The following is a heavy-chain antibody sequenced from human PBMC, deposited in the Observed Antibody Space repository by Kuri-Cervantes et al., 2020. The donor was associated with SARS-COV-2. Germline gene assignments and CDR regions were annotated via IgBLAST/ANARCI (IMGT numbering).Heavy chain of an antibody. CDR3: AKESSAYAHGYYYMDV. CDR1: GFTFSDYY. CDR2: ISSSGSTI. Sequence: GESLKISCAASGFTFSDYYMSWIRQAPGKGLEWVSYISSSGSTIYYEDSVKGRFTISRDNSKNTLSLQVNSLRAEDTAVYYCAKESSAYAHGYYYMDVWGKGTTVTVSS. D-gene: IGHD5-12*01. J-gene: IGHJ6*03. V-gene: IGHV3-11*01.